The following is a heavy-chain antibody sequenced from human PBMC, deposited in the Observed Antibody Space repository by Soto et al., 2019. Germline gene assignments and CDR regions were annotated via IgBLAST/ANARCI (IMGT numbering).Heavy chain of an antibody. J-gene: IGHJ6*02. CDR2: ISAYNGNT. V-gene: IGHV1-18*04. Sequence: QVQLVQSGAEVKKPGASVKVSCKASGYTFTSYGISWVRQAPGQGREGRGWISAYNGNTNYAQTLQGRVTMTTDTSTSTAYMELRSLRSDDTAVYYCARRGTSSTSLKNYYYYGMDVWGQGTTVTVSS. D-gene: IGHD2-2*01. CDR3: ARRGTSSTSLKNYYYYGMDV. CDR1: GYTFTSYG.